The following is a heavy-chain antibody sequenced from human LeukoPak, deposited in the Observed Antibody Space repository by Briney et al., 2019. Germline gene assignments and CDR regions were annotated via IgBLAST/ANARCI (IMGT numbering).Heavy chain of an antibody. V-gene: IGHV3-23*01. CDR3: AKAELGVDTFFDY. Sequence: GGSLRLSCAASGFTFSSYSLNWVRQAPGRGLEWVATLSGSGAGTYYSDSVQGRFTISRDNSKRTLFLQMNSLRAEDTAFYYCAKAELGVDTFFDYWGQGTLVTVSS. D-gene: IGHD3-3*01. CDR2: LSGSGAGT. CDR1: GFTFSSYS. J-gene: IGHJ4*02.